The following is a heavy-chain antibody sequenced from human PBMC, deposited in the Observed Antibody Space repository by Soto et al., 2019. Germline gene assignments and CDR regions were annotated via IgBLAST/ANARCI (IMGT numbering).Heavy chain of an antibody. Sequence: QVQLVESGGGVVQPGRSLRLSCAASGFTVSSYGMHWVRQAPGKGLEWVAVISRDGGTKYYADSVKGRFTISRDNSRNTLFVEMTSLRGDEMAVYYCTGEVASGYGGQGSLVTVSS. V-gene: IGHV3-30*03. CDR2: ISRDGGTK. CDR3: TGEVASGY. CDR1: GFTVSSYG. J-gene: IGHJ4*02. D-gene: IGHD2-8*02.